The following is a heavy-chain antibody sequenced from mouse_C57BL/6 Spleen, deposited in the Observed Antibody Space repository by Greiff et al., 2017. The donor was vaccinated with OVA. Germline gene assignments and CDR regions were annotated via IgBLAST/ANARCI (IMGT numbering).Heavy chain of an antibody. CDR1: GYTFTDYY. CDR3: ARWHYGSSYLDWYVDV. J-gene: IGHJ1*03. CDR2: IYPGSGNT. D-gene: IGHD1-1*01. V-gene: IGHV1-76*01. Sequence: QVQLQQSGAELVRPGASVKLSCKASGYTFTDYYINWVKQRPGQGLEWIARIYPGSGNTYYNEKFKGKATLTAEKSSSTAYMQLSSLTSEDSAVYFCARWHYGSSYLDWYVDVWGTGTTVTVSS.